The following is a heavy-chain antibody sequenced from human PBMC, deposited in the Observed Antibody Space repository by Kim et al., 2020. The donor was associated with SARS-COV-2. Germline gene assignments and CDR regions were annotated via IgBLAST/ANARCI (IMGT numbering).Heavy chain of an antibody. CDR1: GYTFTSYA. V-gene: IGHV7-4-1*02. Sequence: ASVKVSCKASGYTFTSYAMNWVRQAPGQGLEWMGWINTNTGNPTYAQGFTGRFVFSLDTSVSTAYLQISSLKAEDTAVYYCARSRRRDILTGYYMAAGNWFDPWGQGTLVTVSS. J-gene: IGHJ5*02. D-gene: IGHD3-9*01. CDR2: INTNTGNP. CDR3: ARSRRRDILTGYYMAAGNWFDP.